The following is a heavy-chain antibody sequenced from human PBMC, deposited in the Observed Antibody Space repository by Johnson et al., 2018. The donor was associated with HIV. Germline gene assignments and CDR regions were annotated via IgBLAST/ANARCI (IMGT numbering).Heavy chain of an antibody. CDR3: AKDWDRWLQPPGDAFDI. V-gene: IGHV3-66*01. D-gene: IGHD5-24*01. CDR2: IYSGGST. Sequence: VQLLESGGGLVQPGGSLRLSCAASRFTVSSNYMSWVRQAPGQGLEWVSVIYSGGSTYYADSVTGRFTISRDNSKNTLYLQMNSLRAEDTAVYYCAKDWDRWLQPPGDAFDIRGRGTMVTVSS. J-gene: IGHJ3*02. CDR1: RFTVSSNY.